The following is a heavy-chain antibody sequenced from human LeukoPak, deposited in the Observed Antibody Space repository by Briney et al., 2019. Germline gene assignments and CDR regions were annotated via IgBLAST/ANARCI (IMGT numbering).Heavy chain of an antibody. CDR2: INHRGST. CDR3: ARAPGAALD. Sequence: SETLSLTCTVSGGSISTNLYYWVWIRQPPGKGLEWIGEINHRGSTNYNPSLKSRVTVSLDTSKNQFSLKLSSVTAADTAVYYCARAPGAALDWGQGTLVTVSS. CDR1: GGSISTNLYY. D-gene: IGHD2-15*01. V-gene: IGHV4-39*07. J-gene: IGHJ4*02.